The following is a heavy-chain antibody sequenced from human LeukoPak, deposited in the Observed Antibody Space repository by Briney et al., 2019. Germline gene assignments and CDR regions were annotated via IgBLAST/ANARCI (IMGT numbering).Heavy chain of an antibody. CDR1: GFTFSSYS. J-gene: IGHJ1*01. CDR2: ISSSSSYI. Sequence: GGSLRLSCAASGFTFSSYSMNWVRQAPGKGLEWVSSISSSSSYIYYADSVKGRFTISRVNAKNSLYLQMNSLRAEDTAVYYCARRYCSGGSCYIRHWGQGTLVTVSS. V-gene: IGHV3-21*01. D-gene: IGHD2-15*01. CDR3: ARRYCSGGSCYIRH.